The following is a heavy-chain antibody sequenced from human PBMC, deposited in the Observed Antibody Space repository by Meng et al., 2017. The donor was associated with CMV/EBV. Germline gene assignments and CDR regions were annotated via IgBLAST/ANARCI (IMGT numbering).Heavy chain of an antibody. CDR1: GFTFSSYA. CDR3: AKGNYDCWSGSQILHYYYGMDV. CDR2: IYSGGSST. Sequence: GESLKISCAASGFTFSSYAMSWVRQAPGKGLEWVSVIYSGGSSTYYADSVKGRFTISRDNSKNTLYLQMNSLRAEDTAVYYCAKGNYDCWSGSQILHYYYGMDVWGQGTTVTVSS. D-gene: IGHD3-3*01. V-gene: IGHV3-23*03. J-gene: IGHJ6*02.